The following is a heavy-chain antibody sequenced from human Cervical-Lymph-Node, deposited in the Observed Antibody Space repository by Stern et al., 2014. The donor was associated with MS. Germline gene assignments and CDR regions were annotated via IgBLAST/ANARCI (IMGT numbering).Heavy chain of an antibody. J-gene: IGHJ4*02. CDR2: IWYDGSNK. CDR1: GFTFSSYG. V-gene: IGHV3-33*01. D-gene: IGHD1-26*01. CDR3: ARAYSGSYYEPFDY. Sequence: VHLVESGGGVVQPGRSLRLSCAASGFTFSSYGMHWVLQAPGKGLEWVAGIWYDGSNKYYADSVKGRFTISRDNSKNTLYLQMNSLRAEDTAVYYCARAYSGSYYEPFDYWGQGTLVTVSS.